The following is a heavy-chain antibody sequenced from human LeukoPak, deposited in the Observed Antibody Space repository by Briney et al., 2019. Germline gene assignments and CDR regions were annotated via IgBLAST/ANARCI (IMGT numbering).Heavy chain of an antibody. CDR3: ARDVVGYYDSSGYYLSASDI. Sequence: GGSLRLSCAASGFTFSSYSMNWVRQAPGKGLEWVSSITSSSSYIYYADSVKGRFSISRDNAKNSLFLQMNTLRAEDTAVYYCARDVVGYYDSSGYYLSASDIWGQGTMVTVSS. J-gene: IGHJ3*02. V-gene: IGHV3-21*01. D-gene: IGHD3-22*01. CDR1: GFTFSSYS. CDR2: ITSSSSYI.